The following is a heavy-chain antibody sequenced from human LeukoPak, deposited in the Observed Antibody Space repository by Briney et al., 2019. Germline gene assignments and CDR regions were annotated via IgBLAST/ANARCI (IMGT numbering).Heavy chain of an antibody. CDR2: IYHSGST. Sequence: SETLSLTCTVSGGSISSYYWSWIRQPPGKGLEWIGYIYHSGSTNYNPSLKSRVTISVDTSKNRFSLRLSSVTAADTAVYYCATQYYSGSGSSYYYMDVWGKGTTVTVSS. CDR1: GGSISSYY. J-gene: IGHJ6*03. V-gene: IGHV4-59*08. D-gene: IGHD3-10*01. CDR3: ATQYYSGSGSSYYYMDV.